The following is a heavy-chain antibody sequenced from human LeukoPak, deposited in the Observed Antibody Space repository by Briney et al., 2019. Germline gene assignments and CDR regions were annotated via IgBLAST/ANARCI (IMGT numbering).Heavy chain of an antibody. CDR1: GGSFSGYY. Sequence: SETLSLTCAVYGGSFSGYYWSWIRQPPGKGLEWIGEINHSGSTNYNPSLKSRVTISVDTSKNQFSLKLSSETAADTAVYYCARGGSITIFGVVIIPGYYYYGMDVWGQGTTVTVSS. J-gene: IGHJ6*02. V-gene: IGHV4-34*01. D-gene: IGHD3-3*01. CDR2: INHSGST. CDR3: ARGGSITIFGVVIIPGYYYYGMDV.